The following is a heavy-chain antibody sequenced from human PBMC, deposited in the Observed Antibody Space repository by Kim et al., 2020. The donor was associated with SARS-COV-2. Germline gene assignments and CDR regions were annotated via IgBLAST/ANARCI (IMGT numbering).Heavy chain of an antibody. Sequence: GGSLRLSCIASGFTFSPFAVHWVRQAPGKGLEWVAAIRSDESKRYYGESVKDRFTISRDNSQNTVYLQMNNLRAEDTAIYHCARNYGSGTVIGDVWGQGT. CDR1: GFTFSPFA. J-gene: IGHJ3*01. CDR3: ARNYGSGTVIGDV. D-gene: IGHD3-10*01. V-gene: IGHV3-33*01. CDR2: IRSDESKR.